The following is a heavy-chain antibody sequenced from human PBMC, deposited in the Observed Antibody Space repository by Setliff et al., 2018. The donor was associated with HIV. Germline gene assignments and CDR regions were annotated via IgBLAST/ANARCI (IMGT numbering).Heavy chain of an antibody. CDR1: GGSITSYF. CDR3: ANFHPGVWYFHY. V-gene: IGHV4-59*01. D-gene: IGHD3-16*01. CDR2: IYYSGST. J-gene: IGHJ4*02. Sequence: PSETLSLTCTVSGGSITSYFWSWIRQPPGKGLEWIGNIYYSGSTNYNPSLKSRVTISIDTSKNQFPLKLSSVTAADTAVYCCANFHPGVWYFHYWGRGTLVAVSS.